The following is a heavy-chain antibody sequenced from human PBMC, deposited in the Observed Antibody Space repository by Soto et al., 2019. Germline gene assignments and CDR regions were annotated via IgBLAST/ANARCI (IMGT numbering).Heavy chain of an antibody. Sequence: QLHLQESGPGLVRPSETLSLTCTVSGGSINDFAYYWGWIRQPPGKGLEWIGTVYHHENTYYNPSLKSRGTISVDTAKNQFTLNLRSVTAADAAIYFCARRERYYGSPGWFDPWGQGDLVTVSS. V-gene: IGHV4-39*01. J-gene: IGHJ5*02. CDR2: VYHHENT. CDR3: ARRERYYGSPGWFDP. CDR1: GGSINDFAYY. D-gene: IGHD3-16*01.